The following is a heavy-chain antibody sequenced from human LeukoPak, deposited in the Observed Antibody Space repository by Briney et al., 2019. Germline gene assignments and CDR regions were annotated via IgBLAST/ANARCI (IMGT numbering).Heavy chain of an antibody. Sequence: SETLSLTCTVSGGSISSGGYYWSWIRQHPGKGLEWIGYIYYSGSTYYNPSLKSRVTISVDTSKNQFSLKLSSVTAADTAVYYCARDIFAGFGNNWFDPWGQGTLVTVSS. CDR2: IYYSGST. J-gene: IGHJ5*02. CDR3: ARDIFAGFGNNWFDP. CDR1: GGSISSGGYY. V-gene: IGHV4-31*03. D-gene: IGHD3-9*01.